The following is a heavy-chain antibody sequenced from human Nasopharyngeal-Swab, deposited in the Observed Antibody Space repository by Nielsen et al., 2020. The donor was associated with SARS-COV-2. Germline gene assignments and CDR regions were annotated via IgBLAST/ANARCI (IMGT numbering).Heavy chain of an antibody. CDR1: GFIFSTYW. Sequence: GESLKISCAAFGFIFSTYWMTWVRQAPGKGLEWVANIDKDGGEKYYVDSVKGRFTISRDNAKNSLYLQMNSLRAEDTAVYYCVRDLNYYDRPWGQGTLVTVSS. V-gene: IGHV3-7*03. CDR3: VRDLNYYDRP. D-gene: IGHD3-22*01. J-gene: IGHJ5*02. CDR2: IDKDGGEK.